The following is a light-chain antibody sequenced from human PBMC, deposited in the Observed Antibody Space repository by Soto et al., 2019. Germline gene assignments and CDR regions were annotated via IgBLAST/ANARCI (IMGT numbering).Light chain of an antibody. Sequence: IQLTHSPSFLSASVGDRVTITCRASQCISSYLAWYQQKPGKAPKLLIYAASTLQSGVPSRFSGSGSGTEFTLTISSLQPDDFATYYCQQYNSYSGTFGQGTKVDIK. CDR2: AAS. CDR3: QQYNSYSGT. V-gene: IGKV1-9*01. J-gene: IGKJ1*01. CDR1: QCISSY.